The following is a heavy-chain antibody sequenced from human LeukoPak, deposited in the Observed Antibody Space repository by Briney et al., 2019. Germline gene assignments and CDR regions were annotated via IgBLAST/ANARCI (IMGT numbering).Heavy chain of an antibody. D-gene: IGHD3-10*01. CDR2: ISAYNGNT. Sequence: ASVKVSCKASGYTFTSYGISWVRQAPGQGLEWMGWISAYNGNTNYAQKLQGRVTMTTDTSTSTAYMELRSLRSDDTAVYYCASGEDYYGSGSYYNAPHYWGQGTLVTVSS. J-gene: IGHJ4*02. CDR3: ASGEDYYGSGSYYNAPHY. V-gene: IGHV1-18*01. CDR1: GYTFTSYG.